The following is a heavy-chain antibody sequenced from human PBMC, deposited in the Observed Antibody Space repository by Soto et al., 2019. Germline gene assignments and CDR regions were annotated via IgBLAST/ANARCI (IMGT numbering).Heavy chain of an antibody. Sequence: SVKVSCKASGYIFTRYGISWVRLAPGQGLEWMGWISVYNDDTNYAQKFQGRVTMTTDTSTSTGYMELRSLRADDTAVYYCARDRRMTGYHYYGMDAWGQGTTVTVSS. CDR2: ISVYNDDT. D-gene: IGHD3-9*01. CDR1: GYIFTRYG. J-gene: IGHJ6*02. V-gene: IGHV1-18*01. CDR3: ARDRRMTGYHYYGMDA.